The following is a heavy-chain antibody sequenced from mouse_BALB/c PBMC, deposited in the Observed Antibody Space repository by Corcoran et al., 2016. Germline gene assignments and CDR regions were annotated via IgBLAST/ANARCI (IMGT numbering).Heavy chain of an antibody. CDR1: GFNIKDYY. CDR3: ALDRAWFAY. D-gene: IGHD3-2*01. CDR2: IDPENGNT. V-gene: IGHV14-1*02. Sequence: EVQLQQSGAELVKPGASVKLSCTASGFNIKDYYMHWVKQRPEQGLEWIGWIDPENGNTIYDPKFQGKASITADTSSNTAYLQLSSLTSEDTAVYYCALDRAWFAYWGQGTLVTVSA. J-gene: IGHJ3*01.